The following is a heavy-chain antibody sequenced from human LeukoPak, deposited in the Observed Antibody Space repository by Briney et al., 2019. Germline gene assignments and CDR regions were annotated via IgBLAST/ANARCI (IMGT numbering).Heavy chain of an antibody. D-gene: IGHD4-17*01. J-gene: IGHJ4*02. CDR3: AKLGVTTPVDY. V-gene: IGHV3-23*01. Sequence: PGGSLRLSCAASGFTFRTSGMNWVRQAPGKGLEWVSAISGSGGSTYYADSVKGRFTISRDNSKNTLYLQMNSLRAEDTAVYYCAKLGVTTPVDYWGQGTLVTVSS. CDR1: GFTFRTSG. CDR2: ISGSGGST.